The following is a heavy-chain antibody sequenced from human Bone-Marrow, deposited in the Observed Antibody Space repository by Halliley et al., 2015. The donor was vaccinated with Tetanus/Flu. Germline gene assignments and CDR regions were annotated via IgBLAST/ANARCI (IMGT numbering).Heavy chain of an antibody. J-gene: IGHJ6*02. CDR3: AKGYCSTADCGMDV. CDR2: ISNDGSDK. V-gene: IGHV3-30*18. D-gene: IGHD2-2*01. Sequence: WVAAISNDGSDKYSVDSVKGRFTISRDNSKNTLYLEVSSLRGEDTAVYYCAKGYCSTADCGMDVWGQGTTVTVSS.